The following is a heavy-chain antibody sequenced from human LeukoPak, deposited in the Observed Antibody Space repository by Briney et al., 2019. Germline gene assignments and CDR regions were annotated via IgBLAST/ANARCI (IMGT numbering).Heavy chain of an antibody. CDR1: GGSISSYY. CDR2: IYYSGST. Sequence: SETLSLTCTVSGGSISSYYWSWIRQPPEEGLEWIGYIYYSGSTNYNPSLKSRVTISVDTPKNQFSLKLSSVTAADTAVYYCARVVVPAAIDYWGQGTVVTVSS. J-gene: IGHJ4*02. V-gene: IGHV4-59*01. CDR3: ARVVVPAAIDY. D-gene: IGHD2-2*01.